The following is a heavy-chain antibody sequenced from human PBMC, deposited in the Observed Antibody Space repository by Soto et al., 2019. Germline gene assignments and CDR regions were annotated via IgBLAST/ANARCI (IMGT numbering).Heavy chain of an antibody. Sequence: GGSLRLSCGGSGFIFSRYGMHWVRQSPGKGLEWVTGISYDGGERFYADSVKGRFTISRDNSKNRLDLQMSSLRPEDTAVYYCARDLPLYCRGDCNFDFWGQGTLVTVSS. D-gene: IGHD2-21*02. CDR3: ARDLPLYCRGDCNFDF. J-gene: IGHJ4*02. CDR1: GFIFSRYG. V-gene: IGHV3-30*03. CDR2: ISYDGGER.